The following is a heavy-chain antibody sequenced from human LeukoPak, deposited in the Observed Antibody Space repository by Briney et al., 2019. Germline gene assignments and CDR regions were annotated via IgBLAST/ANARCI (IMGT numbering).Heavy chain of an antibody. CDR2: MNPDSGNA. D-gene: IGHD2-15*01. CDR3: ARGAVSPDCNGGSCYTFDY. CDR1: GYKFTSD. V-gene: IGHV1-8*01. J-gene: IGHJ4*02. Sequence: ASVKVSCKASGYKFTSDINWMRQAPGQGLEWMGWMNPDSGNAEYAQKFQGRVTMTRDNSISTAYTELRSLRSEDTAVYYCARGAVSPDCNGGSCYTFDYLGQGTLVTVSS.